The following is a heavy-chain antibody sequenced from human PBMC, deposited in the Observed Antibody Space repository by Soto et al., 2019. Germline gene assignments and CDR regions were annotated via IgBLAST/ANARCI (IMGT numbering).Heavy chain of an antibody. CDR2: ISYDGSNK. J-gene: IGHJ3*02. CDR1: GFTFISYA. Sequence: GGSLRLSCAASGFTFISYAMHSVRQAPGKGLGWVAVISYDGSNKYHADSVKGRFTISRDNSKNTLYLQMNSLTTEDTAVYYCARADIQGRWLANAFDIWGQGTMVTVSS. CDR3: ARADIQGRWLANAFDI. D-gene: IGHD6-19*01. V-gene: IGHV3-30-3*01.